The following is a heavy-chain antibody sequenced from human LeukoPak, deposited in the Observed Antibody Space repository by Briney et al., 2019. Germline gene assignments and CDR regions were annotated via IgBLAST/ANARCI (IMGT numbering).Heavy chain of an antibody. D-gene: IGHD3-9*01. Sequence: GASVKVSCKASGYTFTGYFMHWVRQARGQGLDWMGWINPNTGGTKYAQKFQGRVTMTRDTSIGTAYMELSTVTSDDTAVYFCARVHATGYFSLDLGYWGQGTLVTVSS. CDR1: GYTFTGYF. V-gene: IGHV1-2*02. CDR2: INPNTGGT. J-gene: IGHJ4*02. CDR3: ARVHATGYFSLDLGY.